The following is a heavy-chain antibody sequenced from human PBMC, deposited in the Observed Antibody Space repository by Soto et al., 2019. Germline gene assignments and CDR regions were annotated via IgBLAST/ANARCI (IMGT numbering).Heavy chain of an antibody. Sequence: QVQLVQSGAEVKKPGASVKVSCKASGYTFTDNGVSWMRQAPGQGLVWMGWINPNNGNTKYAQNFQGRVTMTTDTSTSTAYVELRSLRSDDTAMYYCARSSISGIFYYYYWGQGTLVTVSS. D-gene: IGHD3-10*01. J-gene: IGHJ4*02. CDR1: GYTFTDNG. CDR2: INPNNGNT. CDR3: ARSSISGIFYYYY. V-gene: IGHV1-18*01.